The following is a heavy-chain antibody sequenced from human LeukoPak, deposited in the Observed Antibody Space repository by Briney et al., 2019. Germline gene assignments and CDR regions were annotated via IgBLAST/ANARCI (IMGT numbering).Heavy chain of an antibody. D-gene: IGHD1/OR15-1a*01. CDR3: ATMGTEQTFDY. J-gene: IGHJ4*02. CDR2: FDPEDGET. CDR1: GYTLTELS. V-gene: IGHV1-24*01. Sequence: ASVKVSCKVSGYTLTELSMHWVRRDPGKGLEWMGGFDPEDGETIYAQKFQGRVTMTEDTSTDTAYMELSSLRSKDTAVYYCATMGTEQTFDYWGQGTLVTVSS.